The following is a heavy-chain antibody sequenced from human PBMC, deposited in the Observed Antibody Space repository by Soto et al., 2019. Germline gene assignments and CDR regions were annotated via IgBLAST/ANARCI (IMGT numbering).Heavy chain of an antibody. V-gene: IGHV3-30-3*01. J-gene: IGHJ4*02. D-gene: IGHD6-19*01. CDR2: ISYDGSNK. CDR1: GFTFSSYA. Sequence: QVQLVESGGGVVRPGRSLRLSCAASGFTFSSYAMHWVRQAPGKGLEWVAVISYDGSNKYYADSVKGRFTISRDNSKNTLYLQMNSLRAEDTAVYYCARATGYSSGWPDYWGQGTLVTVSS. CDR3: ARATGYSSGWPDY.